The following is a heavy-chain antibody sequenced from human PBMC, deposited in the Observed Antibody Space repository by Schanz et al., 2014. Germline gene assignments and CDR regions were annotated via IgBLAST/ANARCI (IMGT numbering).Heavy chain of an antibody. Sequence: QVQLEESGPGMVKPSETLSLNYTVSGGSFISYYWSWIRQPPGKGLEWIGYVSSTGSAESNPSLKSRVTLSVDTSKNQFSLKVRSVTAADTAVYYCAGMATVTYFDFWGQGALVTVSS. J-gene: IGHJ4*02. CDR3: AGMATVTYFDF. CDR1: GGSFISYY. V-gene: IGHV4-59*01. CDR2: VSSTGSA. D-gene: IGHD4-17*01.